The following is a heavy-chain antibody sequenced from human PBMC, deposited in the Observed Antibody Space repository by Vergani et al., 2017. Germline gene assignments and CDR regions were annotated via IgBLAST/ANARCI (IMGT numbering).Heavy chain of an antibody. D-gene: IGHD4-17*01. CDR2: ISGSGGST. V-gene: IGHV3-23*01. CDR3: AKDFYDYGDPPYYYYGMDV. J-gene: IGHJ6*02. Sequence: EVQLLESGGGLVQPGGSLRLSCAASGFTFSSYAMSWVRQAPGKGLEWVSAISGSGGSTYYADSVKGRFTISRDNSKNTLYLQMNSLRAEDTAVYYCAKDFYDYGDPPYYYYGMDVWGQGTTVTVSS. CDR1: GFTFSSYA.